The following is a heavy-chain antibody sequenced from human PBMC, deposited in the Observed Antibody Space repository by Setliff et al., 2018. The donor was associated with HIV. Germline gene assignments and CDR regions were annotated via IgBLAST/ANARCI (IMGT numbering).Heavy chain of an antibody. J-gene: IGHJ4*02. CDR2: IYKSGST. V-gene: IGHV4-38-2*01. CDR3: ARQHPFLEWLPLHFDQ. Sequence: SETLSLTCAVSGDSINRGYYWAWIRQPPGKGPEWIGSIYKSGSTYHNPSLKSRVTISVNLSKNHFALKLTSVTDADTAVYYCARQHPFLEWLPLHFDQWGQGTLVTVSS. D-gene: IGHD3-3*01. CDR1: GDSINRGYY.